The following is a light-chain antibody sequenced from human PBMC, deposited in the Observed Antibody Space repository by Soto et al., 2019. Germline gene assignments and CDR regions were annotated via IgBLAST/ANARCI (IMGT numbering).Light chain of an antibody. V-gene: IGLV2-14*03. CDR3: SSYTSSNTLV. CDR2: DVS. J-gene: IGLJ2*01. Sequence: QSVLTQPASVSGSPGQSITISCTGTSSDVGGHNYVSWYQQHPGKAPKLMIYDVSNRPSGVSNRFSGSKSDNTASLTISGLQAEDEANYYCSSYTSSNTLVFGGGTKVTVL. CDR1: SSDVGGHNY.